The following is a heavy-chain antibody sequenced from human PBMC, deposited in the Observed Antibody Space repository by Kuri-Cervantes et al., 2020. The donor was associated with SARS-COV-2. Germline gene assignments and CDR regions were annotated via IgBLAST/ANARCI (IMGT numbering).Heavy chain of an antibody. CDR2: IIPIFGTA. D-gene: IGHD6-19*01. CDR3: ARDQAVAGDVY. J-gene: IGHJ4*02. Sequence: SVKVSCKASGGTFSSYAISWVRQAPGQGLEWMGGIIPIFGTANYAQKLQGRVTMTTDTSTSTAYMELRSLRSDDTAVYYCARDQAVAGDVYWGQGTRVTGYS. CDR1: GGTFSSYA. V-gene: IGHV1-69*05.